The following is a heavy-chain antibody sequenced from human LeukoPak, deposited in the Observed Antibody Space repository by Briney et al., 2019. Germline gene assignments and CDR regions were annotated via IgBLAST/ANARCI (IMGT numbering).Heavy chain of an antibody. CDR1: GYTFTNSD. Sequence: ASVKVSCKASGYTFTNSDINWVRQAAEQGLEWMGWMNPDSGNTGYARNFQGRVTMTRNTSISTAYMELSSLRSEDTSVYYCARYITMVRGGSWFDPWGQGTLVTVSS. V-gene: IGHV1-8*01. CDR3: ARYITMVRGGSWFDP. D-gene: IGHD3-10*01. CDR2: MNPDSGNT. J-gene: IGHJ5*02.